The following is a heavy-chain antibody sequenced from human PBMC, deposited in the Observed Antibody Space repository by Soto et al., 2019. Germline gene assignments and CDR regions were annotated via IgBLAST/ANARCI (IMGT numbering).Heavy chain of an antibody. V-gene: IGHV3-30-3*01. Sequence: ALRLSCAASGFTFSSYAMHWVRQAPGKGLEWVAVISYDGSNKYYADSVKGRFTISRDNSKNTLYLQMNSLRAEDTAVYYCARERVVSPAFDIWGQGTMVTISS. CDR1: GFTFSSYA. CDR2: ISYDGSNK. D-gene: IGHD2-15*01. J-gene: IGHJ3*02. CDR3: ARERVVSPAFDI.